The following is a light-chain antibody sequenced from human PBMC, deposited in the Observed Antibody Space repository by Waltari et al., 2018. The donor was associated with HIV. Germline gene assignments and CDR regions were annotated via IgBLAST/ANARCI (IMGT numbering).Light chain of an antibody. CDR3: QSYDSSLSGV. CDR2: GNS. V-gene: IGLV1-40*01. CDR1: SSNIGAHYD. Sequence: QSVLTQPPAVSGAPGPRVTISCTGSSSNIGAHYDVHWYQHLPGAAPKLLIYGNSHRPAGVPHLFSGSKSGTSAPLTFTGLQAEDDADYYCQSYDSSLSGVFGSGTKVTVL. J-gene: IGLJ1*01.